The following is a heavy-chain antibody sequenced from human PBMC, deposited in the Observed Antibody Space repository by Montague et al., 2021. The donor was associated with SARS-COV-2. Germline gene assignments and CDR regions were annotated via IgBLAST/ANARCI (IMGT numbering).Heavy chain of an antibody. CDR2: IHHGGST. CDR3: ARLGDGVVPSPILGVGPYYSYYYMDV. V-gene: IGHV4-34*01. D-gene: IGHD2-2*02. CDR1: GGSFSTYS. Sequence: SETLSPTCAVHGGSFSTYSWNWIRQPPGKGLEWIGEIHHGGSTNYNPPLKSRVTISADTSKNQFSLKLTSVAAADTAVYYCARLGDGVVPSPILGVGPYYSYYYMDVWGKGTTVTVSS. J-gene: IGHJ6*03.